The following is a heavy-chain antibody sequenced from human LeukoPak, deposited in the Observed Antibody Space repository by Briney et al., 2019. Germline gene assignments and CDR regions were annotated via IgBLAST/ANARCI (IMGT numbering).Heavy chain of an antibody. Sequence: SETLSLTCSVSGDSISTSSYYWSWIRQPAGKGLEWIGRIYTSGSTNYNPSLKSRVTMSVDTSKNQFSLKLSSVTAADTAVYYCASKFTIFGVVIEEWGQGTLVTVSS. CDR1: GDSISTSSYY. D-gene: IGHD3-3*01. J-gene: IGHJ4*02. V-gene: IGHV4-61*02. CDR2: IYTSGST. CDR3: ASKFTIFGVVIEE.